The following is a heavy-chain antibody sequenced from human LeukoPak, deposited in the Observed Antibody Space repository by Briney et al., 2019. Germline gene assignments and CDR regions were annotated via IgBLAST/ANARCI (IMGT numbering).Heavy chain of an antibody. Sequence: PGGSLRLSCAASGFTFSSYSMNWVRQAPGKGLEWVAFIRYDGSKKYYADSVKGRFTISRDNSKNTLYLQMNSLRAEDTAVYYCAKGGAGRYSGSSGAAFDIWGQGTMVTVSS. V-gene: IGHV3-30*02. J-gene: IGHJ3*02. CDR2: IRYDGSKK. CDR1: GFTFSSYS. CDR3: AKGGAGRYSGSSGAAFDI. D-gene: IGHD1-26*01.